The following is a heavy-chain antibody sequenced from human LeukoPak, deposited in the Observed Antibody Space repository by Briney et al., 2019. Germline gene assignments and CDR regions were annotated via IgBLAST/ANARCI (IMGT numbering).Heavy chain of an antibody. CDR1: GYTFTGYY. Sequence: GASVKVSCKAAGYTFTGYYMHWVRQAPGQGLEWMGWINPNSGGTNYAQKFQGRVTMTRDTSISTAYMELSRLTSDDTAVYYCARDPPIGGAGVFDIWGQGTMVTVSS. D-gene: IGHD6-19*01. CDR3: ARDPPIGGAGVFDI. CDR2: INPNSGGT. J-gene: IGHJ3*02. V-gene: IGHV1-2*02.